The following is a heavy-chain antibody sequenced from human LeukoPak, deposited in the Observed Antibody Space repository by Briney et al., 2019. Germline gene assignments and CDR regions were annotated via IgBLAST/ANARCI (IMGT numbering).Heavy chain of an antibody. CDR1: GNSISSGDNY. Sequence: SETLSLTCTVSGNSISSGDNYWSWIRQPAGKGLEWIGRIYTSGSTNYNPSLKSRVTISGDTSRNQFSLRLSSVTAADTAVYYCARASYSYDINGWVPFDYWGQGTLVTVSS. J-gene: IGHJ4*02. CDR3: ARASYSYDINGWVPFDY. D-gene: IGHD3-22*01. V-gene: IGHV4-61*02. CDR2: IYTSGST.